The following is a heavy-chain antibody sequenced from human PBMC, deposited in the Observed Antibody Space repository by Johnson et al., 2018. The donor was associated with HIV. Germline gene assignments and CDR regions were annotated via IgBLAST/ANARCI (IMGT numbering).Heavy chain of an antibody. V-gene: IGHV3-11*04. CDR1: GFTFSDYY. D-gene: IGHD4-17*01. J-gene: IGHJ3*02. CDR2: ISSSGSTI. CDR3: AKEGSRGTVTQAPDAFDI. Sequence: QVQLVESGGGLVKPGGSLRLSCAASGFTFSDYYMSWIRQAPGKGLEWVSYISSSGSTIYYADSVKGPFTISRDKCIHALCLLMNSLRAEDTAVYYCAKEGSRGTVTQAPDAFDIWGQGTVVTVSS.